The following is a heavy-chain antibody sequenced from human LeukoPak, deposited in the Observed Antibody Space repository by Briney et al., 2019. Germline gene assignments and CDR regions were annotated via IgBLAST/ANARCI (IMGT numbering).Heavy chain of an antibody. V-gene: IGHV4-4*07. J-gene: IGHJ6*03. CDR1: GGSISSYY. D-gene: IGHD3-16*01. CDR2: IYTTGST. CDR3: GRGGHFFDV. Sequence: PSETLSLTCTVSGGSISSYYWSWLRQPAGKGLECLGVIYTTGSTNYNPSLKSRVTVSRDTSKNQFSLKLTSVTAADTAVYYCGRGGHFFDVWGKGTTVTVSS.